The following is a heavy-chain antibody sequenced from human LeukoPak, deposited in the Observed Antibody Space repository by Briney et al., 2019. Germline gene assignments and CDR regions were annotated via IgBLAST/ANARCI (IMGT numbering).Heavy chain of an antibody. V-gene: IGHV1-69-2*01. Sequence: GASVKVSCKASGYTFTDYYMHWVQQAPGKGLEWMGRVDPEDGETIYAEKFQGRVTITADTSTDTAYMELSSLRSEDTAVYYCATGGQSFHDALDIWGQGTMVTVSS. J-gene: IGHJ3*02. D-gene: IGHD2-21*01. CDR2: VDPEDGET. CDR3: ATGGQSFHDALDI. CDR1: GYTFTDYY.